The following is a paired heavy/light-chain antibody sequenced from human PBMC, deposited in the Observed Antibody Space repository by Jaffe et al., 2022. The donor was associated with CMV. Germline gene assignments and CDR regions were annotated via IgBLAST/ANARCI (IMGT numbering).Heavy chain of an antibody. V-gene: IGHV4-31*03. J-gene: IGHJ6*02. CDR2: IYYSGTT. CDR3: AREKVGPQRGYNKYGMDV. D-gene: IGHD1-26*01. Sequence: QVQLQESGPGLVKPSQTLSLTCSVSGGSISSGGYYWTWIRQRPGKGLEWIAHIYYSGTTYYNLSLRSRLRISVDTSTNQFSLKLSSVTAADTAVYYCAREKVGPQRGYNKYGMDVWGLGTTVTVSS. CDR1: GGSISSGGYY.
Light chain of an antibody. J-gene: IGLJ2*01. V-gene: IGLV3-1*01. CDR2: EDK. CDR3: QVWDNDLLI. Sequence: SYVLTQTPSLSVSPGQTAAIACSGDNLAYKYVCWYQQRPGQSPVLVMYEDKKRPSGIPERFSGSSSGNTATLTISGTQAMDEADYYCQVWDNDLLIFGGGTTLTVL. CDR1: NLAYKY.